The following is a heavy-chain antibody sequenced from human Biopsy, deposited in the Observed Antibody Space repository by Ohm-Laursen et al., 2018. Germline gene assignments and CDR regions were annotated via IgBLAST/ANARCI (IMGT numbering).Heavy chain of an antibody. CDR2: MRPLNGDT. CDR1: GYNFISYS. Sequence: ASVKVSCKASGYNFISYSINWVRQAPGQGLEWMGWMRPLNGDTKYGQKFQDRVTMTTDTSTSTVYMELTSLRSDDTAVYYCARGEVTFGELIVSIDSWGQGTLVTVSS. J-gene: IGHJ4*02. CDR3: ARGEVTFGELIVSIDS. D-gene: IGHD3-16*02. V-gene: IGHV1-18*01.